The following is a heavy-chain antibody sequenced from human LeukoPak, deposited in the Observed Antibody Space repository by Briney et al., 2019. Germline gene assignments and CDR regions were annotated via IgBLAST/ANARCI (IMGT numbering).Heavy chain of an antibody. CDR2: ISSSSTI. CDR3: ARADSSGYYHPIN. CDR1: GFTFSSYS. D-gene: IGHD3-22*01. Sequence: GGSLRLSCAASGFTFSSYSMNWVRQAPGKGLEWVSYISSSSTIYYADSVKGRFTISRDNAKNSLYLQMNSLRAEDTAVYYCARADSSGYYHPINWGQGTLVTVSS. J-gene: IGHJ4*02. V-gene: IGHV3-48*01.